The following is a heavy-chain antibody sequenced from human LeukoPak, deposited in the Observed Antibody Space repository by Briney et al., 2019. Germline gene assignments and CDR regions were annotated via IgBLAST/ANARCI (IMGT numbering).Heavy chain of an antibody. CDR1: GFTFDGYG. CDR2: ISGSGGST. CDR3: AKVRYSSSWSHEY. V-gene: IGHV3-23*01. Sequence: GGLRLSCAASGFTFDGYGMSWVRQAPGKGLDWVSAISGSGGSTYYADSVKGRFTISRDNSKNTLYLQMNSLRAEDTAVYYCAKVRYSSSWSHEYWGQGTLVTVSS. D-gene: IGHD6-13*01. J-gene: IGHJ4*02.